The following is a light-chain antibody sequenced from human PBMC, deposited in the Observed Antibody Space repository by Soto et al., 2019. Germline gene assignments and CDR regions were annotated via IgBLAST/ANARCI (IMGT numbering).Light chain of an antibody. CDR2: DAS. V-gene: IGKV3-11*01. J-gene: IGKJ3*01. CDR1: QSVSSY. CDR3: QQRSNWPTVFT. Sequence: EIVLTQSPATLSLSPGERATLSCRASQSVSSYLAWYQQKPGQAPRLLIYDASSRATGIPARFSGSGSGTDFTLTIISLEPEDFAVYYCQQRSNWPTVFTFGPGTKVDIK.